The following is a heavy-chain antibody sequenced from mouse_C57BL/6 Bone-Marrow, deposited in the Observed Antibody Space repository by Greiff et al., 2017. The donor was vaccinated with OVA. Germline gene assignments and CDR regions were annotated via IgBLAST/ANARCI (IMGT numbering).Heavy chain of an antibody. Sequence: EVKLQESGGGLVKPGGSLKLSCAASGFTFSDYGMHWVRQAPEKGLEWVAYISSGSSTIYYADTVKGRFTISRDNAKNTLFLKMTSLRSEDTAMYYCARPFFYDYDSYFDYWGQGTTLTVSS. D-gene: IGHD2-4*01. CDR2: ISSGSSTI. CDR3: ARPFFYDYDSYFDY. CDR1: GFTFSDYG. J-gene: IGHJ2*01. V-gene: IGHV5-17*01.